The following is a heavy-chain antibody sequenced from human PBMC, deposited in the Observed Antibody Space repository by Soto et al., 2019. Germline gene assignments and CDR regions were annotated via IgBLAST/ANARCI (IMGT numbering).Heavy chain of an antibody. CDR3: AQLLFGELLHGMDV. CDR2: IIPILDVA. CDR1: GGDFNSYT. V-gene: IGHV1-69*02. Sequence: QLVQSRAEVKKPGSSVKVSCKASGGDFNSYTISWVRQAPGQGPEWMGTIIPILDVAKNAQKFQGSVTITADKSTSTVYMELRSLRSDDTARYYWAQLLFGELLHGMDVWGQGTTVTVSS. J-gene: IGHJ6*02. D-gene: IGHD3-10*02.